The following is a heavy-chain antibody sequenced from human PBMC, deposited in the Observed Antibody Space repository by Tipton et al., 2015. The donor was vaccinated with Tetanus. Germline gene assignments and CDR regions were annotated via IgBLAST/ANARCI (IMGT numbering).Heavy chain of an antibody. CDR3: TPAEYYYAPSGYFGY. Sequence: SLRLSCAASGFTFSGSAMHWVRQASGKGLEWVGRIRSKANSYATAYAASVKGRFTISRDDSKNTAYLQMNSLKTEDTAVYYCTPAEYYYAPSGYFGYWGQGTLVTVSS. CDR1: GFTFSGSA. D-gene: IGHD3-10*01. V-gene: IGHV3-73*01. CDR2: IRSKANSYAT. J-gene: IGHJ4*02.